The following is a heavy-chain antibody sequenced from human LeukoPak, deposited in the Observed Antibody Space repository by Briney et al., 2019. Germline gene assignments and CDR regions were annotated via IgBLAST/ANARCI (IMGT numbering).Heavy chain of an antibody. CDR3: AREWGSYSTSAGNFDY. D-gene: IGHD1-26*01. V-gene: IGHV1-18*01. Sequence: EASLKVSCKASGYTFTSYGITWVRQAPGQGLEWMGCISAYNGNTYYAQKLQGRVTMTTDTSTSTAYMELRSLRSDDTAVYYCAREWGSYSTSAGNFDYWGQGTLVTVSS. CDR1: GYTFTSYG. CDR2: ISAYNGNT. J-gene: IGHJ4*02.